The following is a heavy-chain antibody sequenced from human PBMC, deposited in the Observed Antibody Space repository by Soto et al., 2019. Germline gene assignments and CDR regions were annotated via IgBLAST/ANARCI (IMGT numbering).Heavy chain of an antibody. V-gene: IGHV1-8*01. J-gene: IGHJ6*02. CDR1: GDTFTNYD. Sequence: QVQLVQSGAEVKKPGASVKVSCKASGDTFTNYDITWVRQATGQGLEWMGRMNPNSGNTVYAQKFQGRVTMTLNTAITTAYMELSSLRSEDTAVYYCARGRHGMDVWGQGTTVTVSS. CDR3: ARGRHGMDV. CDR2: MNPNSGNT.